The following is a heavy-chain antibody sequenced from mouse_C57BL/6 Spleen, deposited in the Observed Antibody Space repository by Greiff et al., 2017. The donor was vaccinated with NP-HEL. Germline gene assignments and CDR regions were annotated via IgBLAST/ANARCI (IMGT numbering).Heavy chain of an antibody. CDR1: GYTFTDYY. CDR2: INPNNGGT. D-gene: IGHD3-2*02. CDR3: AREGTAQATLFDY. Sequence: VQLQQSGPELVKPGASVKISCKASGYTFTDYYMNWVKQSHGKSLEWIGDINPNNGGTSYNQKFKGKATLTVDKSSSTAYMELRSLTSEDSAVYYCAREGTAQATLFDYWGQGTTLTVSS. V-gene: IGHV1-26*01. J-gene: IGHJ2*01.